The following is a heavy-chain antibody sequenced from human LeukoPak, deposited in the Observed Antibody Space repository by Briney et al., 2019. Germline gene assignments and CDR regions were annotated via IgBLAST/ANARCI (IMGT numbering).Heavy chain of an antibody. CDR1: GGSISSSSYY. Sequence: SSETLSLTCTVSGGSISSSSYYWGWIRQPPGKGLEWIGSIYYSGSTYYNPSLKSRVTISVDTSKNQFSLKLSSVTAADTAVYYCARSSDYDFWSGPCFDYWGQGTLVTVSS. D-gene: IGHD3-3*01. V-gene: IGHV4-39*07. J-gene: IGHJ4*02. CDR2: IYYSGST. CDR3: ARSSDYDFWSGPCFDY.